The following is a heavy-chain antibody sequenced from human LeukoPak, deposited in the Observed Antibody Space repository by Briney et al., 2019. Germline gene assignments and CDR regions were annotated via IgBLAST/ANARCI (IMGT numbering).Heavy chain of an antibody. D-gene: IGHD1-26*01. CDR2: ITSSGTYI. CDR3: ARDPYSGNYGNYYYYMDV. Sequence: GGSLKLSCAASGFTFNNYNMNWVRQAPGRALEWVSSITSSGTYIFYADSVKGRFTISRDNAKNSLYLQMNSLGPEDTAVYYCARDPYSGNYGNYYYYMDVWGKGTTVTISS. CDR1: GFTFNNYN. V-gene: IGHV3-21*01. J-gene: IGHJ6*03.